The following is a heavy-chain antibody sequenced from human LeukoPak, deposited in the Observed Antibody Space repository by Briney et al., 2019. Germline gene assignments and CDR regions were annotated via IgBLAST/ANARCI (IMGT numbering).Heavy chain of an antibody. Sequence: ASETLSLTCAVYGGSFSGYYWSWIRQPPGKGLEWIGEINHSGSTNYNPSLKSRVTISVDTSKNQFSLKLSSVTAADTAVYYCARDRITRPWSAFDIWGQGTMVTVSS. D-gene: IGHD3-16*01. CDR3: ARDRITRPWSAFDI. CDR2: INHSGST. CDR1: GGSFSGYY. J-gene: IGHJ3*02. V-gene: IGHV4-34*01.